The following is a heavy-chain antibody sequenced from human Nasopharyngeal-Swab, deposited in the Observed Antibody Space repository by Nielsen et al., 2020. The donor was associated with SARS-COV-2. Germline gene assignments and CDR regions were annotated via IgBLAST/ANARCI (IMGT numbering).Heavy chain of an antibody. CDR2: ISCDGSNK. D-gene: IGHD6-13*01. CDR1: GFTFSSYG. J-gene: IGHJ4*02. CDR3: AKEDASKQLAED. Sequence: GESLKISCAASGFTFSSYGMHWVRQAPGKGLEWVAVISCDGSNKYYADSVKGRFTISRDNSKNTLYLQMNSLRAEDTAVYYCAKEDASKQLAEDWGQGTLVTVSS. V-gene: IGHV3-30*18.